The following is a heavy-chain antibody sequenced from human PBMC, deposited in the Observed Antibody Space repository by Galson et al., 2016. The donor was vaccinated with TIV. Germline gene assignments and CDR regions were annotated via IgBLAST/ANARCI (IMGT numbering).Heavy chain of an antibody. V-gene: IGHV1-69*13. CDR3: ARLTPCGGDCYYFDY. J-gene: IGHJ4*02. CDR1: GGTFDNYP. D-gene: IGHD2-21*02. CDR2: IIPISAIA. Sequence: SVKVSCKASGGTFDNYPITWVRQAPGQGLEWMGGIIPISAIADNAQKFQGRISITADESTSTAYMELSSLRSEDTAVYYCARLTPCGGDCYYFDYWGQGTLVIVSS.